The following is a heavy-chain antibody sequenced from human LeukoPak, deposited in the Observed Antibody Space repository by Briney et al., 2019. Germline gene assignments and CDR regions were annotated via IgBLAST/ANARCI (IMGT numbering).Heavy chain of an antibody. J-gene: IGHJ4*02. V-gene: IGHV4-30-2*01. CDR2: IYYSGGT. Sequence: PSETLSLTCAVSGGSISSGGYSWTWIRQPPGKGLEWIGFIYYSGGTYYNPSLKSRVTISLDRSKNQFSLKVSSVTAADTAVYYCAREPDYGGNPTAPDYWGQGTLVTVSS. CDR1: GGSISSGGYS. D-gene: IGHD4-23*01. CDR3: AREPDYGGNPTAPDY.